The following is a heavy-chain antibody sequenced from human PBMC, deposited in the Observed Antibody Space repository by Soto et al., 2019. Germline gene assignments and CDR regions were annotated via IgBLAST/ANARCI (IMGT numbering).Heavy chain of an antibody. CDR3: ARLLGYCSSTSCLGFDP. D-gene: IGHD2-2*01. J-gene: IGHJ5*02. V-gene: IGHV4-59*08. Sequence: SETLSLTCTVSGGSISSYYWSWIRQPPGKGLEWIGYIYYSGSTNYNPSLKSRVTISVDTSKNQFSLKLSSVTAADTAVYYCARLLGYCSSTSCLGFDPWGQGTLVTVSS. CDR1: GGSISSYY. CDR2: IYYSGST.